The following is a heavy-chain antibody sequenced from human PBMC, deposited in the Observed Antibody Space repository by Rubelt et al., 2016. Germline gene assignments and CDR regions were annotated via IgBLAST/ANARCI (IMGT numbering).Heavy chain of an antibody. CDR3: VTYGGTYQFDD. CDR1: GGSISRSSYY. J-gene: IGHJ4*02. Sequence: QVQLQQWGAGLLKPSETLSLTCAVYGGSISRSSYYWGWIRQPPGKGLEWIGSVSYSGSTHYNPSLKSRVTVSSDTSKNQLSRKLSSATAADTAVYYCVTYGGTYQFDDWGQGTLVTVSS. V-gene: IGHV4-39*07. CDR2: VSYSGST. D-gene: IGHD2-21*01.